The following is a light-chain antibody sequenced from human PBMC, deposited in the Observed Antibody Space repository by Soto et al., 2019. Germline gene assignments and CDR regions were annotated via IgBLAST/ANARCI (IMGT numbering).Light chain of an antibody. J-gene: IGKJ4*01. CDR3: HQYGTSPLT. CDR2: GAS. V-gene: IGKV3-20*01. CDR1: QSISTS. Sequence: DIVLTQSPGALSLSPGERATLSCRASQSISTSLAWFQQIPGQAPRLLIYGASSRGTGIPDRFSGSGSGTDFTLTISRLEPEDFAGYYCHQYGTSPLTFGGGTKVDIK.